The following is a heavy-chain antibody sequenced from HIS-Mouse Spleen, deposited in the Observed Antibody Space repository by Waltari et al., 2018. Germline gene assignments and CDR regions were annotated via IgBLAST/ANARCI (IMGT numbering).Heavy chain of an antibody. D-gene: IGHD6-13*01. Sequence: QLQLQESGPGLVTPSETLSLTCTVSGGSISSSSYYWGWISQPPGKGLEWIGSIYYSGSTYYNPSLKSRVTISVDTSKNQFSLKLSSVTAADTAVYYCAREIPYSSSWYDWYFDLWGRGTLVTVSS. CDR2: IYYSGST. V-gene: IGHV4-39*07. CDR1: GGSISSSSYY. J-gene: IGHJ2*01. CDR3: AREIPYSSSWYDWYFDL.